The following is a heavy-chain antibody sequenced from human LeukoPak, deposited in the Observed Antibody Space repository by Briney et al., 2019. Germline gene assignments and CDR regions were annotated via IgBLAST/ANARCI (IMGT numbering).Heavy chain of an antibody. Sequence: HPGRSLRLSCAASGFTFSSYGMHWVRQAPGKGLEWVAVISYDGSNKYYADSVKGRFTISRDNSKNTLYLQMNSLRAEDTAVYYCAKGGWLLEPYIDYWGQGTLVTVSS. V-gene: IGHV3-30*18. CDR1: GFTFSSYG. D-gene: IGHD3-9*01. CDR2: ISYDGSNK. J-gene: IGHJ4*02. CDR3: AKGGWLLEPYIDY.